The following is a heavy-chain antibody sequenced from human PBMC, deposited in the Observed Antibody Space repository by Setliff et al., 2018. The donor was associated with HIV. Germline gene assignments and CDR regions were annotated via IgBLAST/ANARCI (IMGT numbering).Heavy chain of an antibody. J-gene: IGHJ4*02. CDR1: GYSINNIHY. V-gene: IGHV4-38-2*01. CDR2: IYDGGTT. CDR3: VRRDVSFLFGQFDS. Sequence: PSETLSLTCGVSGYSINNIHYWGWIRQPPGKGLECLGNIYDGGTTYHNPSLKGRVTISIDTSKAQFSLKLISVTAADTAVYYCVRRDVSFLFGQFDSWGQGILVTVSS. D-gene: IGHD3-10*02.